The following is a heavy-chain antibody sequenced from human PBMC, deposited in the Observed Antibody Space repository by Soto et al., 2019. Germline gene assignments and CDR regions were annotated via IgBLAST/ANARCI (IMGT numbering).Heavy chain of an antibody. CDR3: ARVDTRRWGEDWFDP. J-gene: IGHJ5*02. Sequence: QVQLQESGPGLVKPSQTLSLTCTVSGGSISSGGYYWSWIRQHPGKGLEWIGYIYYSGSTYYNPSLTSRVTISVDTSKNQFSLKLSSVTAADTAVYYCARVDTRRWGEDWFDPWGQGTLVTVSS. CDR1: GGSISSGGYY. CDR2: IYYSGST. V-gene: IGHV4-31*03. D-gene: IGHD3-16*01.